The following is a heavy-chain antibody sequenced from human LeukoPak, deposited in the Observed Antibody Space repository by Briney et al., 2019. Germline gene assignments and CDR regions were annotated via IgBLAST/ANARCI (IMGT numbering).Heavy chain of an antibody. CDR3: ARDQNWARGAFDI. J-gene: IGHJ3*02. D-gene: IGHD7-27*01. V-gene: IGHV4-30-4*08. CDR1: GGSISSGDYY. CDR2: VYYSGST. Sequence: SQTLSLTCTVSGGSISSGDYYWSWIRQPPGKGLEWIGYVYYSGSTYYNPSLKSRVTISVDTSKNQFSLKLSSVTAADTAVYYCARDQNWARGAFDIWGQGTMVTVSS.